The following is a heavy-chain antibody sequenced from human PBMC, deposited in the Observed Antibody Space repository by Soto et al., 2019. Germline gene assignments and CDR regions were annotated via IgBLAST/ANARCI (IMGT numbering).Heavy chain of an antibody. CDR3: ARVPYYYDSSGPYYFDY. CDR2: ISSSGSTI. V-gene: IGHV3-48*03. D-gene: IGHD3-22*01. CDR1: GFTFSSYE. J-gene: IGHJ4*02. Sequence: GGSLRLSCAASGFTFSSYEMNWVRQAPGKGLEWVSYISSSGSTIYYADSVKGRFTISRDNAKNSLYLQMNSLRSEDTAVYYCARVPYYYDSSGPYYFDYWGQGTLVTVSS.